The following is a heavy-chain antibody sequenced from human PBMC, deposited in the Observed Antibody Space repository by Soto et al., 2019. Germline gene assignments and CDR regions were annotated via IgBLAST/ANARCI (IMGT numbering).Heavy chain of an antibody. CDR1: GDTFTSYG. Sequence: QVQLVQSGAEVKKPGASVKVSCKASGDTFTSYGISWVRQAPGPGLEWMGLISAYNGSTNYAQNLPGRVAMTTDTATRTGEKELRSLTSVDTSVYYFARDRGYSSSASPYYFDYWGQGTLVTVSS. CDR3: ARDRGYSSSASPYYFDY. CDR2: ISAYNGST. V-gene: IGHV1-18*04. J-gene: IGHJ4*02. D-gene: IGHD5-12*01.